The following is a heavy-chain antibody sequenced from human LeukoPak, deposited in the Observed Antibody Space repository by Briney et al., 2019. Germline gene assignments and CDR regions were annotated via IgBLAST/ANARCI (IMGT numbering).Heavy chain of an antibody. CDR2: IKEDGSEK. D-gene: IGHD6-19*01. V-gene: IGHV3-7*01. CDR3: AKDQVAVAGNFDY. J-gene: IGHJ4*02. CDR1: GFTFNRDW. Sequence: PGGSLRLSCAASGFTFNRDWTAWVRQAPGKGLEWVANIKEDGSEKNYVDSVKGRFTISRDNAVNSVYLQMNDLRAEDTGVYYCAKDQVAVAGNFDYWGQGTLVTVSS.